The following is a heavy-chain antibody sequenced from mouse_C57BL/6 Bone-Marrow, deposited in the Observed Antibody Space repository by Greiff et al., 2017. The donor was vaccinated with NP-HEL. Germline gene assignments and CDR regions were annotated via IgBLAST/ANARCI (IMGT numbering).Heavy chain of an antibody. CDR3: ARGHYYGSSYVDWYFDV. CDR1: GYAFTNYL. Sequence: VQLQQSGAELVRPGTSVKVSCKASGYAFTNYLIEWVKQRPGQGLEWIGVINPGSGGTNYNEKFKGKATLTADKSSSTAYMQLSSLTSEDSAVYFCARGHYYGSSYVDWYFDVWGTGTTVTVSS. J-gene: IGHJ1*03. V-gene: IGHV1-54*01. D-gene: IGHD1-1*01. CDR2: INPGSGGT.